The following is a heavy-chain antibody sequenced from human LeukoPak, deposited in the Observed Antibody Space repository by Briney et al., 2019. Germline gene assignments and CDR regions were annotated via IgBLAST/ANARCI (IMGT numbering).Heavy chain of an antibody. V-gene: IGHV3-30*02. CDR3: ARDLTERKYYIAF. Sequence: GGSLRLSCAASGFTFSSFGMHWVRQAPGEGLEWVAYIGYSGGDIYYADSVKGRFTISRDNSKNTVHLQLSSLRAADTALYSCARDLTERKYYIAFWGQGTLVTVSS. CDR2: IGYSGGDI. CDR1: GFTFSSFG. J-gene: IGHJ4*02. D-gene: IGHD2-8*02.